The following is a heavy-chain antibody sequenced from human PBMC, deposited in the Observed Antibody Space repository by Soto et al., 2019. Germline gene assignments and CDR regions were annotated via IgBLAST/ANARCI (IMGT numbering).Heavy chain of an antibody. V-gene: IGHV1-69*13. CDR2: IIPIFGTA. J-gene: IGHJ4*02. CDR1: GGTFSSYA. D-gene: IGHD3-22*01. CDR3: ASESTYYYDSSGYVGFYY. Sequence: SVKVSCKASGGTFSSYAISWVRQAPGQGLEWMGGIIPIFGTANYAQMFQGRVTITADESTSTAYMELSSLRSEDTAVYYCASESTYYYDSSGYVGFYYWGKGTLVPVSS.